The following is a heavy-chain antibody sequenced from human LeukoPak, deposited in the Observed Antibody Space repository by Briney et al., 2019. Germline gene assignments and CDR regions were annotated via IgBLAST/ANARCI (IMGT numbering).Heavy chain of an antibody. CDR2: VNRDGSET. Sequence: PGGSLRLSCAASGFPFSTYAMNWVRQVPGRGPEWVANVNRDGSETYYLDSVKGRFTISKDNAKNSLYLQINSLRAEDTALYHCARNNGMDVWGQGTTVIVSS. CDR1: GFPFSTYA. CDR3: ARNNGMDV. J-gene: IGHJ6*02. V-gene: IGHV3-7*03.